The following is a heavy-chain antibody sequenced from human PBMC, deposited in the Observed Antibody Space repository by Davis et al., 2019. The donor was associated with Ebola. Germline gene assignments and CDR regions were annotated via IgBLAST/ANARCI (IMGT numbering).Heavy chain of an antibody. Sequence: MPSETLPLTCTVSGGSISSYYWSWIRQPPGKGLEWIGYIYYSGSTNYNPSLKSRVTISVDTSKNQFSLKLSSVTAADTAVYYCARGGGSGGYWGQGTLVTVSS. CDR3: ARGGGSGGY. CDR2: IYYSGST. CDR1: GGSISSYY. V-gene: IGHV4-59*01. J-gene: IGHJ4*02. D-gene: IGHD2-15*01.